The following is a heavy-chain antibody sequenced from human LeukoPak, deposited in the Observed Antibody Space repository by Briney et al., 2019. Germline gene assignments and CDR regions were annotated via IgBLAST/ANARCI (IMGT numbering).Heavy chain of an antibody. V-gene: IGHV4-59*12. D-gene: IGHD1-7*01. CDR3: ASLSAGTSPFDY. J-gene: IGHJ4*02. Sequence: SETLSLTCTVSGGSISSYYWSWIRQPPGKGLEWIGYIYYSGSTNYNPSLKSRVTISVDTSKNQFSLKLSSVTAADTAVYYCASLSAGTSPFDYWGQGTLVTVSS. CDR1: GGSISSYY. CDR2: IYYSGST.